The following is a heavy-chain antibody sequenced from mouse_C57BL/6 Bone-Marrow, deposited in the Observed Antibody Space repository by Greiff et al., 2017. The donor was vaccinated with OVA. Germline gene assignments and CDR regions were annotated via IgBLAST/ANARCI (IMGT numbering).Heavy chain of an antibody. CDR2: INPSNGGT. CDR3: ARRIYYDYDVPFAY. D-gene: IGHD2-4*01. Sequence: QVHVKQPGTELVKPGASVKLSCKASGYTFTSYWMHWVKQRPGQGLEWIGNINPSNGGTNYNEKFKSKATLTVDKSSSTAYMQLSSLTSEDSAVYYCARRIYYDYDVPFAYWGQGTLVTGSA. CDR1: GYTFTSYW. J-gene: IGHJ3*01. V-gene: IGHV1-53*01.